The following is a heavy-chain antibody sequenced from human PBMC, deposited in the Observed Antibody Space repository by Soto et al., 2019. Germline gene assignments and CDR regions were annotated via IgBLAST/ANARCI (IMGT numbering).Heavy chain of an antibody. Sequence: PSETLSLTCAVYGGSFSGYYWSWIRQPPGKGLEWIGEINHSGSTNYNPSLKSRVTISVDTSKNQFSLKLSSVTAADTAVYYCARGRQSWYGSSNLQYNWFDPWGQGTLVTVSS. CDR3: ARGRQSWYGSSNLQYNWFDP. J-gene: IGHJ5*02. V-gene: IGHV4-34*01. CDR1: GGSFSGYY. D-gene: IGHD3-10*01. CDR2: INHSGST.